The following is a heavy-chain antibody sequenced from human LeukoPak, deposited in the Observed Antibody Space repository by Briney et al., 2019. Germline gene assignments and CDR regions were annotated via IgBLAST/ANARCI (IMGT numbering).Heavy chain of an antibody. D-gene: IGHD2-21*01. CDR2: ISSNGGTT. CDR1: GFTFSSYA. V-gene: IGHV3-64D*06. J-gene: IGHJ3*02. CDR3: VKALLKYAYFDAFDI. Sequence: GGSLRLSCSASGFTFSSYAMHWVRQAPGKGLEYVSTISSNGGTTYYADSVKGRFTISRDNSKNTLYLQMSRLRAEDTAVYYCVKALLKYAYFDAFDIWGQGTMVTVSS.